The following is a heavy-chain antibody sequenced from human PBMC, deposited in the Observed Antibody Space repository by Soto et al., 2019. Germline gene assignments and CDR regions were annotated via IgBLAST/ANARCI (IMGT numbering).Heavy chain of an antibody. D-gene: IGHD6-25*01. CDR2: ISGGST. V-gene: IGHV3-23*01. CDR3: AKDEYSSGQY. Sequence: EVQLLESGGGLEQHGGSLRLSCAASGFTFSSYAMTWVRQAPGKGLEWVSAISGGSTYYADSVKGRFTISRDNSKNTLYLQMNSLRAEDTAVYYCAKDEYSSGQYWGQGTLVTVSS. CDR1: GFTFSSYA. J-gene: IGHJ4*02.